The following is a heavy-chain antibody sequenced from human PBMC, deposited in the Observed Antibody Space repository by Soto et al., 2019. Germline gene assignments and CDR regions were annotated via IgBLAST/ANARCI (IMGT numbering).Heavy chain of an antibody. CDR1: GFTFSSYA. V-gene: IGHV3-64*01. CDR3: ARDRGITIFGVVTQPPYCMDV. CDR2: IRSNGGST. Sequence: EVQLVESGGGLVQPGGSLRLSCAASGFTFSSYAMHWVRQAPGKGLEYVSAIRSNGGSTYYANSVKGRFTISRDNSKNTLYLQMGSLRAEDMAVYYCARDRGITIFGVVTQPPYCMDVWGKGTTVTVSS. J-gene: IGHJ6*03. D-gene: IGHD3-3*01.